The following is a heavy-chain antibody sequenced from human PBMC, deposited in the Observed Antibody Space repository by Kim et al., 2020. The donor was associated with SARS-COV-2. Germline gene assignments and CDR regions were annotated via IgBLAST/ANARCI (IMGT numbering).Heavy chain of an antibody. CDR2: IYPGDSDT. J-gene: IGHJ4*02. Sequence: GESLKISCKGSGYSFTSYWIGWVRQMPGKGLEWMGIIYPGDSDTRYSPSFQGQVTISADKSISTAYLQWSSLKASDTAMYYCARLPYYYGSGSYYNGVDYWGQGTLVTVSS. D-gene: IGHD3-10*01. CDR3: ARLPYYYGSGSYYNGVDY. V-gene: IGHV5-51*01. CDR1: GYSFTSYW.